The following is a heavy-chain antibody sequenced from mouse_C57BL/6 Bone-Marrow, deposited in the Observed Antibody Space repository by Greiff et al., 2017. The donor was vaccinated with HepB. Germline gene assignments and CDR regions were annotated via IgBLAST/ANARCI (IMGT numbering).Heavy chain of an antibody. CDR1: GFNIKDDY. Sequence: EVKLQESGAELVRPGASVKLSCTASGFNIKDDYMHWVKQRPEQGLEWIGWIDPENGDTEYASKFQGKATITADTSSNTAYLQLSSLTSEDTAVYYCTREKGYDYDGGFAYWGQGTLVTVSA. V-gene: IGHV14-4*01. CDR3: TREKGYDYDGGFAY. CDR2: IDPENGDT. J-gene: IGHJ3*01. D-gene: IGHD2-4*01.